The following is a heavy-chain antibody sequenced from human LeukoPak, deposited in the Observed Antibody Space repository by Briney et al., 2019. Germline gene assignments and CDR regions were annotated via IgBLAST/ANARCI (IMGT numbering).Heavy chain of an antibody. CDR1: GGSFSGYY. D-gene: IGHD2-2*02. CDR3: ARRLPACSSTSCYTSWFDP. Sequence: SETLSLTCAVYGGSFSGYYWSWIRQPPGKGLEWIGEINHSGSTNYNPSLKGRVTISVDTSKNQFSLKLSSVTAADTAVYYCARRLPACSSTSCYTSWFDPWGQGTLVTVSS. CDR2: INHSGST. J-gene: IGHJ5*02. V-gene: IGHV4-34*01.